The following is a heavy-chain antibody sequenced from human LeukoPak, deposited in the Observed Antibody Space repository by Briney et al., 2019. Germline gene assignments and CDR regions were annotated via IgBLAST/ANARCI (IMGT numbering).Heavy chain of an antibody. CDR3: AKTGRPNNSGWYRWFDP. J-gene: IGHJ5*02. V-gene: IGHV4-4*09. CDR1: GASISTYY. CDR2: ICNSGGT. D-gene: IGHD6-19*01. Sequence: PSETLSLTCTVSGASISTYYWSWIRPPPGKGLEWIGCICNSGGTNYNPSLKSRVTISVDTSKNQFSLNLSSVTAADTAVYYCAKTGRPNNSGWYRWFDPWGQGTLVTVSS.